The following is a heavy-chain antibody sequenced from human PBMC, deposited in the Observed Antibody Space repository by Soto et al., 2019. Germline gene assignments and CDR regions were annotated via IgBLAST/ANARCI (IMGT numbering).Heavy chain of an antibody. Sequence: GGSLRLSCAASGFTFSDYEMNWVRQALGKGLEWVSYISSSGGTIYYADSVKGRFTISRDNAKSSLYLQMNSLRAEDTAIYYCERYWSSISCYGYGMDVWGQGTTVTVSS. D-gene: IGHD2-2*01. CDR2: ISSSGGTI. CDR1: GFTFSDYE. CDR3: ERYWSSISCYGYGMDV. V-gene: IGHV3-48*03. J-gene: IGHJ6*02.